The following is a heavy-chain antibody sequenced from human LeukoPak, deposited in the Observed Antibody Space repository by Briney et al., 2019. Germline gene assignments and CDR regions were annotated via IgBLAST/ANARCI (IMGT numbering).Heavy chain of an antibody. CDR2: IYYGGST. CDR1: GGPISSSF. D-gene: IGHD1-26*01. J-gene: IGHJ2*01. CDR3: ARRGANSGSYSHFDL. V-gene: IGHV4-59*01. Sequence: SETLSLTCTVSGGPISSSFWSWIRQPPGKGLEWIGHIYYGGSTNYNPSLKSRVTISVDTSKNQFSLKLSSVTAADTAVYSCARRGANSGSYSHFDLWGRGTLVTVSS.